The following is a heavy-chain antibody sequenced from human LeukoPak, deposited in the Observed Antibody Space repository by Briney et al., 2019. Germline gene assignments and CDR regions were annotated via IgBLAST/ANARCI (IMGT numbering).Heavy chain of an antibody. D-gene: IGHD3-16*01. CDR3: VRDTFSPDAFDI. V-gene: IGHV3-21*01. CDR2: ISTSSSYI. Sequence: GGSLRLSCAASAFTFSSYSMNWVRQAPGKGLEWVSSISTSSSYIYSADSVKGRFTISRDNAKNSLYLQMNSLRAEDTAVYYCVRDTFSPDAFDIWGQGTMVTVSS. J-gene: IGHJ3*02. CDR1: AFTFSSYS.